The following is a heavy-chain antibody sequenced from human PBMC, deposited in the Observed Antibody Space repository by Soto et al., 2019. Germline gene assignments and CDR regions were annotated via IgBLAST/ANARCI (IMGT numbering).Heavy chain of an antibody. Sequence: ASVKVSCKASGGTFSSYAISWVRQAPGQGLEWMGGIIPIFGTANYAQKFQGRVTITADKSTSTAYMELSSLRSEDTAVYYCARGGGSGWSNYYYYGMDVWGQGTTVTVSS. J-gene: IGHJ6*02. V-gene: IGHV1-69*06. CDR3: ARGGGSGWSNYYYYGMDV. D-gene: IGHD6-19*01. CDR2: IIPIFGTA. CDR1: GGTFSSYA.